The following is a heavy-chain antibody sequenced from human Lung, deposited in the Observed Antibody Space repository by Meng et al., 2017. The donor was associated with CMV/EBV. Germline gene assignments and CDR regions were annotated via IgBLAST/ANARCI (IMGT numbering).Heavy chain of an antibody. CDR1: GLTFSSYE. J-gene: IGHJ4*02. V-gene: IGHV3-48*03. CDR3: GTVDY. Sequence: SLKISCKASGLTFSSYEMIWVRQAPGRGLEWVSYIFRSGTTKSYADAVKGRFTISRDNAKNSLYLQMNSLRAEDTAVYYCGTVDYWGRGTSVTVSS. CDR2: IFRSGTTK.